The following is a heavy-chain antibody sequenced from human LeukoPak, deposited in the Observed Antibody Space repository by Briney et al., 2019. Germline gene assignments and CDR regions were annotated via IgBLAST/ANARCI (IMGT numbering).Heavy chain of an antibody. CDR2: ISYDGSKK. V-gene: IGHV3-30*03. J-gene: IGHJ4*02. CDR3: ASGEQQLVVRGIDY. D-gene: IGHD6-13*01. CDR1: GFTFSNYG. Sequence: PGGSLRLSCAASGFTFSNYGMHWVRQAPGKGLEWVAVISYDGSKKYYADSVKGRFTISRDNSKSTLYLQMDTLRPEDTAVYYCASGEQQLVVRGIDYWGQGTLVTVSS.